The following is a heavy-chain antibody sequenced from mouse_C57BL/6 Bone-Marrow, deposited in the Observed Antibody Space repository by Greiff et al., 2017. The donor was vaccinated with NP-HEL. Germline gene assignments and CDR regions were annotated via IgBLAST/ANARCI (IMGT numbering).Heavy chain of an antibody. Sequence: EVKLQESGPGLVKPSQSLSLTCSVTGYSITSGYYWNWIRQFPGNKLEWMGYISYDGSNNYNPSLKNRISITRDTAKNQFFLKLNSVTTEDTATYYCARREGLFPSFDYWGQGTTLTVSS. V-gene: IGHV3-6*01. CDR1: GYSITSGYY. CDR2: ISYDGSN. CDR3: ARREGLFPSFDY. J-gene: IGHJ2*01. D-gene: IGHD1-1*01.